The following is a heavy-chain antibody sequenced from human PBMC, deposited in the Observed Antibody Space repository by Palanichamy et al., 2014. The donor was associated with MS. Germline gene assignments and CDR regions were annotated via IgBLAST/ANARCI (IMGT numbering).Heavy chain of an antibody. CDR2: ISGGGGST. D-gene: IGHD2-21*02. Sequence: EVQLLEVWGRAWYSLGGPVRLSCAASGFTFNNNAMGWVRQAPGKGLEWVSSISGGGGSTYYADSVKGRFTISRDKSKNTLYLQMNSLRAEDTAVYYCAKDRVRVVTTLHAFDIWGQGTMVTVSS. CDR3: AKDRVRVVTTLHAFDI. CDR1: GFTFNNNA. J-gene: IGHJ3*02. V-gene: IGHV3-23*01.